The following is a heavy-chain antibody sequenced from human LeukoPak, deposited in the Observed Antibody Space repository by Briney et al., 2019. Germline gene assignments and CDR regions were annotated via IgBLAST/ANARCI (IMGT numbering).Heavy chain of an antibody. Sequence: GGSLRLSCAASGFTVSSNYMSWVRQAPGKGLEWVSVIYSGGSTYYADSVKGRFTISRDNSKNTLYLQMNSLRAEDTAVYYCAREIAAAGGYYYYYGMDVWGQGTTVTVSS. D-gene: IGHD6-13*01. CDR1: GFTVSSNY. CDR3: AREIAAAGGYYYYYGMDV. CDR2: IYSGGST. V-gene: IGHV3-53*01. J-gene: IGHJ6*02.